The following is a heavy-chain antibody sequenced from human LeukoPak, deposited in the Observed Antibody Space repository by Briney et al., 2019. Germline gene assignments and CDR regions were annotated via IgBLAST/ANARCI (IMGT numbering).Heavy chain of an antibody. CDR3: ARTGVGYGDQPIDY. D-gene: IGHD4-17*01. CDR2: IYYSGST. J-gene: IGHJ4*02. V-gene: IGHV4-59*08. Sequence: SETLSLTCTVSGGSIISYYWSWIRQPPGKGLEWIGYIYYSGSTNYNPSLKSRVTISVDTSKNQFSLKLSSVTAADTAVYYCARTGVGYGDQPIDYWGQGTLVTVSS. CDR1: GGSIISYY.